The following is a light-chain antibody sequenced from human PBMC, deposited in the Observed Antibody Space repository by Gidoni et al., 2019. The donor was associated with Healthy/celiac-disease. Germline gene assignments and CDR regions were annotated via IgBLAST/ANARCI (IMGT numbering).Light chain of an antibody. CDR1: QDISNY. CDR3: QQYDNLLFT. V-gene: IGKV1-33*01. Sequence: DIQMTHSPSSLSASVGDRVTITCQASQDISNYLHWYQQKPGKAPKLWSYDASNLETGVPSRFSGSGSGTDFTFTISSLQPEDIATYYWQQYDNLLFTFGPGTKVDIK. CDR2: DAS. J-gene: IGKJ3*01.